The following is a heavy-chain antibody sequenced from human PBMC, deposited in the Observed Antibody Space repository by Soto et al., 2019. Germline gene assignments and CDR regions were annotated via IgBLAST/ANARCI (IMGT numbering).Heavy chain of an antibody. CDR1: GFTFSSYS. CDR3: ARDSTMVRGVISAFDI. J-gene: IGHJ3*02. CDR2: ISSSSSYI. Sequence: GGSLRLSCAASGFTFSSYSMNWVRQAPGKGLEWVSSISSSSSYIYYADSVKGRFTISRDNAKNSLYLQMNSLGAEDTAVYYCARDSTMVRGVISAFDIWGQGTMVTVSS. D-gene: IGHD3-10*01. V-gene: IGHV3-21*01.